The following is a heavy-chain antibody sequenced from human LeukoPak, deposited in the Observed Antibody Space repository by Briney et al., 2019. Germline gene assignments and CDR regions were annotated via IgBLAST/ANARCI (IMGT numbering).Heavy chain of an antibody. CDR1: GFTFSRYW. CDR2: IDSNGIDK. Sequence: GGSLRLSCVASGFTFSRYWMYWVRQAPGKGPVWVSRIDSNGIDKRYADSVKGRFTISRDNAENMLYLQMHSLRAEDTALYYCARGGNYGSMDYWGQGTLVTVS. V-gene: IGHV3-74*01. D-gene: IGHD4-17*01. J-gene: IGHJ4*02. CDR3: ARGGNYGSMDY.